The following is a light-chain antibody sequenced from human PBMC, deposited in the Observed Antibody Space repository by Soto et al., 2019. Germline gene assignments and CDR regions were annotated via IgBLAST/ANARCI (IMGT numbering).Light chain of an antibody. CDR1: QTISTN. J-gene: IGKJ3*01. V-gene: IGKV3-15*01. CDR2: GAS. Sequence: EIVMTQFPATLSVTPGERATLSCRASQTISTNLAWYQQKPGQAPRLLIYGASIRATGIPARFSGSGSGTEFTLTISSLQSEDFAVYYCHQYGKWPPETFGPGT. CDR3: HQYGKWPPET.